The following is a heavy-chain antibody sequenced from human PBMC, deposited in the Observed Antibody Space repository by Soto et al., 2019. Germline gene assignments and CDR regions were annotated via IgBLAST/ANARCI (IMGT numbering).Heavy chain of an antibody. D-gene: IGHD2-2*01. Sequence: GESLKISCKGSGYSFTSYWISWVRQMPGKGLEWMGRIDPSDSYTNYSPSFQGHVTISADKSISTAYLQWSSLKASDTAMYYCARQYIVVVKTTMDVWGQGITVTVSS. V-gene: IGHV5-10-1*01. CDR3: ARQYIVVVKTTMDV. CDR1: GYSFTSYW. CDR2: IDPSDSYT. J-gene: IGHJ6*02.